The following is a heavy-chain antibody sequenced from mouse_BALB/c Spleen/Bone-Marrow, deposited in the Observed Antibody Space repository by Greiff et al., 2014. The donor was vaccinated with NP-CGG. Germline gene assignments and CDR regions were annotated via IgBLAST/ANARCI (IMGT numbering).Heavy chain of an antibody. D-gene: IGHD2-2*01. J-gene: IGHJ3*01. V-gene: IGHV14-3*02. CDR1: GFNIKDTY. Sequence: VQLKESGAELVKPGASVKLSCTASGFNIKDTYMHWVKQWPEQGLEWIGRIDPANGNTKYDPKFQGEATITADTSSNTAYLQLSSLTSEDTAVYYCARWLPLAYWGQGTLVTVSA. CDR3: ARWLPLAY. CDR2: IDPANGNT.